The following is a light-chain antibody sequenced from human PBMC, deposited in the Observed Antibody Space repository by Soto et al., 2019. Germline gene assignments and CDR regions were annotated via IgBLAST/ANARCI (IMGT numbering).Light chain of an antibody. V-gene: IGLV2-23*01. CDR3: CSYAGTNTWI. J-gene: IGLJ2*01. CDR2: DGS. Sequence: QSVLTQPASVSGSLGQSITISCTGTSTNVGSSNFVSWYQQYPGKAPRLVIYDGSKRPSGVSIRFSGSKSGNTASLTISGHQTEDAADYYCCSYAGTNTWIFGGGTKLTVL. CDR1: STNVGSSNF.